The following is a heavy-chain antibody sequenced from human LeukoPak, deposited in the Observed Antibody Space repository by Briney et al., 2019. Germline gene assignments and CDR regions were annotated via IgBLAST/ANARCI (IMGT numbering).Heavy chain of an antibody. D-gene: IGHD2-2*01. CDR2: TYYRSTWYN. Sequence: SQTLSLTCAISGDSVSSNSVTWNWIRQSPSRGLVWLGRTYYRSTWYNDYAVSVRGRITVNPDISKNQFSLHLNSVTPEDTAVYYCARRLTQYDCFDPWGQRILVTVSS. J-gene: IGHJ5*02. CDR3: ARRLTQYDCFDP. V-gene: IGHV6-1*01. CDR1: GDSVSSNSVT.